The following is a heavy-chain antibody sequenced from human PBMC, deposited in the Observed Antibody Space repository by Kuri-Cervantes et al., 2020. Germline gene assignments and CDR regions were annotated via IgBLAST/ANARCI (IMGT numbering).Heavy chain of an antibody. J-gene: IGHJ4*02. Sequence: SGKVSCKASGGTFSSYAISWVRQAPGQGLEWMGGIIPIFGTANYAQKFQGRVTITTDESTSTAYMELSSLRSDDTAVYYCARDRSDLFDYWGQGTLVTVSS. CDR3: ARDRSDLFDY. D-gene: IGHD3-16*02. V-gene: IGHV1-69*05. CDR2: IIPIFGTA. CDR1: GGTFSSYA.